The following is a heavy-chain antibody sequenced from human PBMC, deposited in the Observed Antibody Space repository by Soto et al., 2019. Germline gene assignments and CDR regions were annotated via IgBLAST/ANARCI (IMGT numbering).Heavy chain of an antibody. J-gene: IGHJ4*02. CDR1: GFTFRDYY. V-gene: IGHV3-72*01. D-gene: IGHD3-22*01. CDR3: TRSGGYYDSSPDY. CDR2: IRNRANSYTT. Sequence: GSLRLSCAASGFTFRDYYMDWVRQAPGKGLEWVGRIRNRANSYTTEYAASVKGRFTISRDDSKNSLYLQMNSLKTEDTALYYCTRSGGYYDSSPDYWGPGALVTVSS.